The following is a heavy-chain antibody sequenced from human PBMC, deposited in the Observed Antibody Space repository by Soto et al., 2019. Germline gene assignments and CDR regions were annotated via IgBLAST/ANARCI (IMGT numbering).Heavy chain of an antibody. CDR1: GGSLSSYY. V-gene: IGHV4-59*08. J-gene: IGHJ4*02. CDR2: IYYSGST. Sequence: PETLSLTCTVSGGSLSSYYWSWIRQPPGKGLEWIGYIYYSGSTNYNPSLKSRVTISVDTSKNQFSLKLSSVTAADTAVYYCARHSPLLWFGELSHPFDYWGQGTLVTVSS. CDR3: ARHSPLLWFGELSHPFDY. D-gene: IGHD3-10*01.